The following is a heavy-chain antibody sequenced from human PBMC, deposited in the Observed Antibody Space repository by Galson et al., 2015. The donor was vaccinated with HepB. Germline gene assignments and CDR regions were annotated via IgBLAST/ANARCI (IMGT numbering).Heavy chain of an antibody. D-gene: IGHD6-19*01. J-gene: IGHJ4*02. CDR3: ARDSSGWYGMGYYFDY. CDR1: GFTFSNYW. V-gene: IGHV3-7*01. CDR2: IKQDGSEK. Sequence: SLRLSCAASGFTFSNYWMNWVRQAPGKGLEWVANIKQDGSEKYYVDSVKGRFTVSRDNAQNSLYLQMNSLRVEDTAVYYCARDSSGWYGMGYYFDYWGQGTLVTVSS.